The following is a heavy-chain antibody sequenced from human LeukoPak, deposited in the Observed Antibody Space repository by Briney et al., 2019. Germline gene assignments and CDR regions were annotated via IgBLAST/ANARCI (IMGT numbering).Heavy chain of an antibody. CDR3: AKGDTVAGTFDY. V-gene: IGHV4-39*01. CDR1: GGSISSSSYY. Sequence: KTSETLSLTCTVSGGSISSSSYYWGWIRQPPGKGLEWIGSIYYSGSTYYNPSLKSRVTISVDTSKNQFSLKLSSVTAADTAVYYCAKGDTVAGTFDYWGQGTLVTVSS. CDR2: IYYSGST. D-gene: IGHD6-19*01. J-gene: IGHJ4*02.